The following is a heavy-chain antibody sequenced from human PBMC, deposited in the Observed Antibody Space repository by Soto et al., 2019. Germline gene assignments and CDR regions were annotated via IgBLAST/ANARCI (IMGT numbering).Heavy chain of an antibody. J-gene: IGHJ6*02. CDR3: ARVPSSSWYAHYYYGMDV. CDR2: IYSGGST. Sequence: EVQLVESGGGLVQPGGSLRLSCAASGFTVSSNYMSWVRQAPGKGLEWVSVIYSGGSTYYADSVKGRFTISRDNSKNTLYLQMNSLRAEDTAVYYCARVPSSSWYAHYYYGMDVWGQGTTVTVSS. CDR1: GFTVSSNY. D-gene: IGHD6-13*01. V-gene: IGHV3-66*01.